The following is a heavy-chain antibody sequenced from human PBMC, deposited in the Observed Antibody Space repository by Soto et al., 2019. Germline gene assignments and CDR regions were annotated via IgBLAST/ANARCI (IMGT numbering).Heavy chain of an antibody. CDR3: AREPYGDSVGYFAP. J-gene: IGHJ5*02. CDR2: TDHSGNP. D-gene: IGHD4-17*01. Sequence: QLQLQESGSRLVKSSETLSLTCGVSGDTISTGGYSWAWIRQPPGKALEWIVHTDHSGNPYYNPSHETRVIISVHRSKNQSSLKVSSVTAADTAVYYWAREPYGDSVGYFAPWGQGILVTVSS. V-gene: IGHV4-30-2*01. CDR1: GDTISTGGYS.